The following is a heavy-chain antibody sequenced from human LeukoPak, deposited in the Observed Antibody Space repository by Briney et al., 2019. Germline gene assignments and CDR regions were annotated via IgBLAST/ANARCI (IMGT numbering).Heavy chain of an antibody. Sequence: QSGGSLRLSCAASGFTFANYAMSWLRQAPGKGLEWVSAISADGGSAWYAGSVRGRSTISRDNSKNTVYLHMKSLGAEDTAVYFCARDRNFPRDQFDYWGQGTLVTVSS. D-gene: IGHD4-11*01. J-gene: IGHJ4*02. CDR1: GFTFANYA. CDR3: ARDRNFPRDQFDY. CDR2: ISADGGSA. V-gene: IGHV3-23*01.